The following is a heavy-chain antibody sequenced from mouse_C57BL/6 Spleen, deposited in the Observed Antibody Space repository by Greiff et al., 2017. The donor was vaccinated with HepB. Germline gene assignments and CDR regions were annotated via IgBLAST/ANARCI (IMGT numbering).Heavy chain of an antibody. Sequence: EVQLVESGPGLVKPSQSLSLTCSVTGYSITSGYYWNWIRQFPGNKLEWMGYISYDGSNNYNPSLKNRISITRDTSKNQFFLKLNSVTTEDTATYYCARDADYYGSSPYWYFDVWGTGTTVTVSS. CDR2: ISYDGSN. J-gene: IGHJ1*03. CDR1: GYSITSGYY. D-gene: IGHD1-1*01. CDR3: ARDADYYGSSPYWYFDV. V-gene: IGHV3-6*01.